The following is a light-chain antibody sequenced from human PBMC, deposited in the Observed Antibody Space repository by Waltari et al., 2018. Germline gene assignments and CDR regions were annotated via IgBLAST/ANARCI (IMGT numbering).Light chain of an antibody. CDR2: KDS. CDR3: YSSADNNAV. Sequence: SYELTQPSSVSVSPGQTARLTCSGDVLAKKYARGFQQKPGQAPVVVIYKDSERPSGIPERFSGSSSGTTVTLTISGAKVEDEADYYCYSSADNNAVFGGGTKLTVL. V-gene: IGLV3-27*01. J-gene: IGLJ2*01. CDR1: VLAKKY.